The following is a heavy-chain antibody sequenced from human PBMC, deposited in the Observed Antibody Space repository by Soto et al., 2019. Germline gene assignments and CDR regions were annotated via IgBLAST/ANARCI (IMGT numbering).Heavy chain of an antibody. J-gene: IGHJ6*02. CDR2: IWYDGSNK. D-gene: IGHD2-2*01. Sequence: VGSLRLSCAASGFTFSSYGMHWVRQAPGKGLEWVAVIWYDGSNKYYADSVKGRFTISRDNSKNTLYLQMNSLRAEDTAVYYCARERGPIVVVPAATRYYGMDVWGQGTTVTVSS. CDR1: GFTFSSYG. V-gene: IGHV3-33*01. CDR3: ARERGPIVVVPAATRYYGMDV.